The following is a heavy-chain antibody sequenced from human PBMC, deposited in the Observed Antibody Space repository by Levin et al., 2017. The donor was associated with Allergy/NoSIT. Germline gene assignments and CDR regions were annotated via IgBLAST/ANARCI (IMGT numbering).Heavy chain of an antibody. Sequence: GESLKISCAASGFTFSDYYMSWIRQAPGKGLEWVSYISSSGSHTNYADSVKGRFTISRDNAKNSLYLQMNSLRAEDTAVYYCARDYYGSGSYGWFDPWGQGTLVTVSS. J-gene: IGHJ5*02. D-gene: IGHD3-10*01. CDR2: ISSSGSHT. CDR1: GFTFSDYY. V-gene: IGHV3-11*05. CDR3: ARDYYGSGSYGWFDP.